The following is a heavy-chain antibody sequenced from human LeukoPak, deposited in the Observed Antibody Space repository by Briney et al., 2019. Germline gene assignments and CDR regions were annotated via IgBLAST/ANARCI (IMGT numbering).Heavy chain of an antibody. CDR3: VKDFSSPYPPVDFQH. CDR1: GFIFRTYG. J-gene: IGHJ1*01. V-gene: IGHV3-30*02. CDR2: IGYDGTKK. D-gene: IGHD1-14*01. Sequence: GGSLRVSCAASGFIFRTYGIHWVRQAPGKGLQWVAFIGYDGTKKYYADSVKGRFTISRDNSKNTVDLQMNSLRVEDMARYYCVKDFSSPYPPVDFQHWGRGTLVTVSS.